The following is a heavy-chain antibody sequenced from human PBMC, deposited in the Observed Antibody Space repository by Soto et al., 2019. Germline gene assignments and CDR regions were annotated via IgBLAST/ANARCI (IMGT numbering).Heavy chain of an antibody. CDR3: ARNPRPTYGDYADY. Sequence: QVQLVESGGTVVQPGTSLRLSCVASGFTFSNYGMHWARQAPGKGLEWVAYLQYDGTYIHYSDSVQGRFTISRDNSRNTLYLQMNSLRAEDTALYYCARNPRPTYGDYADYWGQGNLVTVSS. V-gene: IGHV3-33*05. CDR2: LQYDGTYI. D-gene: IGHD4-17*01. J-gene: IGHJ4*02. CDR1: GFTFSNYG.